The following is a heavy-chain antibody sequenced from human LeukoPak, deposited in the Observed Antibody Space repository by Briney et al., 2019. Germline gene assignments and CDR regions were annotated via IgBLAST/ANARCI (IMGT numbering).Heavy chain of an antibody. CDR1: GYSFTSYW. Sequence: GESLKISCKGSGYSFTSYWIGWVRQMPGKGLEWMGIIYPGDSDTRYSPSSQGQVTISADKSISTAYLQWSSLKASDTAMYYCARLRYTTGTTVSDYYYYYGMDVWGQGTTVTVSS. CDR3: ARLRYTTGTTVSDYYYYYGMDV. D-gene: IGHD1-1*01. J-gene: IGHJ6*02. CDR2: IYPGDSDT. V-gene: IGHV5-51*01.